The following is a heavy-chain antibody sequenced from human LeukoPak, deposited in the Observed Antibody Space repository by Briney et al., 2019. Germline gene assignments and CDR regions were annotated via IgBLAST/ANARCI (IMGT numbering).Heavy chain of an antibody. D-gene: IGHD2-2*01. CDR1: GFTFSSYA. CDR2: ISGSGGST. J-gene: IGHJ4*02. V-gene: IGHV3-23*01. CDR3: ATKQYCSSTSCADYYFDY. Sequence: GGSLRLSCAASGFTFSSYAMSWVRQAPGKGLEWVSAISGSGGSTYYADSVKGRFTISRDNSKNTLYLQMNSLRAEDTAVYYCATKQYCSSTSCADYYFDYWGQGTLVTVSS.